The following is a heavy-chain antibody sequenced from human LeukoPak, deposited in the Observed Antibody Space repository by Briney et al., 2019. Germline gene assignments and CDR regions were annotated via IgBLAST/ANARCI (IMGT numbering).Heavy chain of an antibody. D-gene: IGHD3-22*01. CDR3: ARRRYYDGSGYLE. Sequence: SETLSLTCTVSGGSINSGRDYWSWIRQPAGKGLEWIGTIYYSGRTYYSPSLKSRVTMSVDPSNNQFSLNLRSVTAADTAVYYCARRRYYDGSGYLEWGQGTLLSVSS. J-gene: IGHJ1*01. V-gene: IGHV4-39*01. CDR2: IYYSGRT. CDR1: GGSINSGRDY.